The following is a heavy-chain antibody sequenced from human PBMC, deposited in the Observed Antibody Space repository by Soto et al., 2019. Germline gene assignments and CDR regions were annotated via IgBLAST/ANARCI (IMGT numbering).Heavy chain of an antibody. Sequence: SETLSLTCTVSGGSISSYYWSWIRQPPGKGLEWIGYIYYSGSTNYNPSLKSRVTISVDTSKNQFSLKLSSVTAADTAVYYCARDRTHYDILTGYYGGNWFDPWGQGTLVTVS. CDR3: ARDRTHYDILTGYYGGNWFDP. CDR2: IYYSGST. V-gene: IGHV4-59*01. D-gene: IGHD3-9*01. CDR1: GGSISSYY. J-gene: IGHJ5*02.